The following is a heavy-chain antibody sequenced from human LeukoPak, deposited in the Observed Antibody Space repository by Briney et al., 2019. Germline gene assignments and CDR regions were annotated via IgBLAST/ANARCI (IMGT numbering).Heavy chain of an antibody. D-gene: IGHD2-21*02. CDR3: AREGLLCGGDCYRHAFDI. J-gene: IGHJ3*02. CDR1: GGSISSYY. Sequence: SETLSLTCTVSGGSISSYYWSWIRQPPGKGLKWIGYMYNSGITNYNPSLKSRVTVSVDTSKNQFSLQLSSVTAADTAVYYCAREGLLCGGDCYRHAFDIWGQGTMVTVSS. V-gene: IGHV4-59*01. CDR2: MYNSGIT.